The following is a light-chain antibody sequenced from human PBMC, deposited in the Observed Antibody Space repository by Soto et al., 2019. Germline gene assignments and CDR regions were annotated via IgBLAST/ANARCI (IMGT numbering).Light chain of an antibody. V-gene: IGKV3-15*01. J-gene: IGKJ5*01. CDR3: QQSINWPPLT. CDR2: DAS. Sequence: IVMTQSPATLSLSPGERATLSCRASQTIDNTLAWYQRKPGQAPRLLIYDASTRATGVPARFSGSGSGTDFTLTISRLEPEDFAVYYCQQSINWPPLTFGQGTRLEIK. CDR1: QTIDNT.